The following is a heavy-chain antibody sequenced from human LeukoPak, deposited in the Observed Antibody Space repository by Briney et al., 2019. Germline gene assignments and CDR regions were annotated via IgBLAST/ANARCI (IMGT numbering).Heavy chain of an antibody. D-gene: IGHD4-11*01. CDR3: ARPSNYVPYGMDV. V-gene: IGHV1-2*02. CDR1: GYTFTGYY. CDR2: INPNSGGT. Sequence: GASVKVSCKASGYTFTGYYMHWVRQAPGQGLEWMGWINPNSGGTNYAQKFQGRVTMTRDTSISTAYMELSRLRSDDTAVYYCARPSNYVPYGMDVWGQGTTVTVSS. J-gene: IGHJ6*02.